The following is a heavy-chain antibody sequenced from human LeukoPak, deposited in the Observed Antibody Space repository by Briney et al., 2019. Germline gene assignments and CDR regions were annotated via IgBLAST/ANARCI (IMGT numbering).Heavy chain of an antibody. CDR1: EFSVGSNY. CDR3: AKDRWGAVASFDY. J-gene: IGHJ4*02. D-gene: IGHD6-19*01. V-gene: IGHV3-66*01. Sequence: GGSLRLSCAAYEFSVGSNYMTWVRQAPGKGLEWVSLIYSGGSTYYADSVKGRFTISRDNSKNTLYLQMNSLRAEDTAVYYCAKDRWGAVASFDYWGQGTLVTVSS. CDR2: IYSGGST.